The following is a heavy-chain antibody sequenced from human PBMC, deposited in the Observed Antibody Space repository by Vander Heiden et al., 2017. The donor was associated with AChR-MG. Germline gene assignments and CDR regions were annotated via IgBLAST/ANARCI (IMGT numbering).Heavy chain of an antibody. D-gene: IGHD1-1*01. CDR3: ARDDDWNDVPGVYYYGMDV. CDR2: IIPILSIA. J-gene: IGHJ6*02. CDR1: GGTFSSYA. Sequence: QVQLVQSGAEVKKPGSSVKVSCKVSGGTFSSYAISWVRQAPGQGLEWMGRIIPILSIANYAQKFQGRVTITADKSTSTAYMELSSLRSEDTAVYYCARDDDWNDVPGVYYYGMDVWGQGTTVTVSS. V-gene: IGHV1-69*04.